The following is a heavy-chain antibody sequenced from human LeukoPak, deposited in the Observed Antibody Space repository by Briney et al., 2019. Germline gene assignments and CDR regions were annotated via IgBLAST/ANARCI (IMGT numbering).Heavy chain of an antibody. Sequence: SETLSLTCTVSGGSISSGGYYWSWIRQHPGKGLEWIGYIYYSGSTYYNPSLKSRVTISVDTSKNQFSLKLSSVTAADTAVYYCARLRGSYGGDAFDIWGQGTVVTVSS. D-gene: IGHD1-26*01. V-gene: IGHV4-31*03. J-gene: IGHJ3*02. CDR2: IYYSGST. CDR3: ARLRGSYGGDAFDI. CDR1: GGSISSGGYY.